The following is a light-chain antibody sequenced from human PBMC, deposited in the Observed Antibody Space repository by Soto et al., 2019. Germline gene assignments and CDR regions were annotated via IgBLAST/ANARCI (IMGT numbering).Light chain of an antibody. V-gene: IGLV2-14*01. CDR2: EVS. CDR1: SSDVGYYNY. Sequence: QSVLTQPASVSGSPGQSISISCAGASSDVGYYNYVSWYQQHPGKAPKLMIYEVSNRPSGVSNRFSGSKSGNTASLTISGLQAEDEAYYYCSSYTNSSPPVFGCGTKFTV. CDR3: SSYTNSSPPV. J-gene: IGLJ2*01.